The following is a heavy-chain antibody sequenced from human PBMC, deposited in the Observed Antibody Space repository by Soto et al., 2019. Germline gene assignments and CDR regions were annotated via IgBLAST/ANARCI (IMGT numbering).Heavy chain of an antibody. Sequence: WWSLRLSCSASVFTFSSYAMHWFRQAPGKGLEWVAVISYDGSTKYYADSVKGRFTISRDNSKNTLYLEMNSLRADDTAVYYCARERGEGAISWSDWFDPWGQGTLVTVSS. CDR1: VFTFSSYA. D-gene: IGHD1-26*01. V-gene: IGHV3-30-3*01. CDR2: ISYDGSTK. J-gene: IGHJ5*02. CDR3: ARERGEGAISWSDWFDP.